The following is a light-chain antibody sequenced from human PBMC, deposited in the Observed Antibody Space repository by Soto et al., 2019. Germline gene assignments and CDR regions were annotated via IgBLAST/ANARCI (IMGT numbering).Light chain of an antibody. J-gene: IGKJ4*01. CDR3: RQHCGSPLLT. Sequence: EIVVTQSPGTLSLSPGERATLSCRTSQGVARSYLAWYQQKPGQAPRLLIYGTSTSGSGIPDRFIGSGAGTDFSITIIRLEPEDFAALYCRQHCGSPLLTFGVGTKLDIK. CDR2: GTS. CDR1: QGVARSY. V-gene: IGKV3-20*01.